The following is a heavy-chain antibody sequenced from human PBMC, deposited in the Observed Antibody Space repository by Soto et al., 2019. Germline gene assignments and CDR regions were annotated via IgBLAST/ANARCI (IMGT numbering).Heavy chain of an antibody. Sequence: GASVKVSCKASGYTFTSYGISWVRQAPGQGLEWMGWISAYNGNTNYAQKLQGRVTMTTDTSTSTAYMELRSLRSDDTAVYYCARASKVLYYYYGMDVWGQGTTVTVSS. V-gene: IGHV1-18*04. D-gene: IGHD4-4*01. J-gene: IGHJ6*02. CDR1: GYTFTSYG. CDR3: ARASKVLYYYYGMDV. CDR2: ISAYNGNT.